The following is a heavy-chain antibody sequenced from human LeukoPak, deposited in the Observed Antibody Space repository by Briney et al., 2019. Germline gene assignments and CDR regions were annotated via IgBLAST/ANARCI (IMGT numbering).Heavy chain of an antibody. CDR1: GYTLTELS. J-gene: IGHJ5*02. CDR2: FDPEDGET. D-gene: IGHD6-13*01. Sequence: WASVKVSCKVSGYTLTELSMHWVRQAPGKGLGWMGGFDPEDGETIYAQKFQGRVTMTEETSTDTAYMELRSLRSEDTAVYYCETDASSRPFERFDPWGQGTLVTVSS. CDR3: ETDASSRPFERFDP. V-gene: IGHV1-24*01.